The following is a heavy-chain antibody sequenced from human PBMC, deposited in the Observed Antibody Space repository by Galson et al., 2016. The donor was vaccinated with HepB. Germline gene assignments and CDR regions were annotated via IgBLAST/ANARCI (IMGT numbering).Heavy chain of an antibody. D-gene: IGHD3-22*01. V-gene: IGHV3-30*18. CDR2: ISYDGSYK. Sequence: SLRLSCAASGFTFSRYGMHWVRQAPGKGLEWVAVISYDGSYKYYADSAKGRFTISRDNSKNTLYLQMSSLGAEDTAVYYCAKDLADYYDSTGYYTGLDYWGQGTLVTVSS. CDR1: GFTFSRYG. J-gene: IGHJ4*02. CDR3: AKDLADYYDSTGYYTGLDY.